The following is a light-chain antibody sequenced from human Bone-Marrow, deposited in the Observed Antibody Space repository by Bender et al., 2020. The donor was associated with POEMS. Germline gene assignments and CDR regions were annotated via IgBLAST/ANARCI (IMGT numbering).Light chain of an antibody. J-gene: IGLJ3*02. CDR2: EVT. CDR1: RNDIGSYNY. V-gene: IGLV2-23*02. CDR3: CSYAGSRTWV. Sequence: QSALTQPPSVSASPGQSVTISCTGGRNDIGSYNYVSWYQQYPGKAPKVIIFEVTNRPSGISDRFSGSKSGSTASLTISGLQAEDEAYYLCCSYAGSRTWVFGGGTKLTVL.